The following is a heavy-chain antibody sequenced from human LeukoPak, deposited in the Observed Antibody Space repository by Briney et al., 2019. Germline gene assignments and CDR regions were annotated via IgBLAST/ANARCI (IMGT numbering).Heavy chain of an antibody. CDR2: IYTSGST. J-gene: IGHJ4*02. D-gene: IGHD3-16*01. CDR1: GGSISSDTYY. CDR3: ARLQRGGGVPY. V-gene: IGHV4-61*02. Sequence: PSETLSLTCTVSGGSISSDTYYWNWIRQPAGKGLEWIGRIYTSGSTNYNPSLKSRVSISVDTSKNQFSLELSSVTAADTAVYYCARLQRGGGVPYWGQGTLVTVSS.